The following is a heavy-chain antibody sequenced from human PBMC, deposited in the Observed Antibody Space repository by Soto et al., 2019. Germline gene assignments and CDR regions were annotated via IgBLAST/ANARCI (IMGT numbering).Heavy chain of an antibody. CDR3: AKDECSGGSCYTDFQH. Sequence: QVQLVESGGGVVQPGRSLRLSCAASGFTFSSYGMHWVRQAPGKGLEWVAVISYDGSNKYYADSVKGRFTISRDNSKNTRYLQMNSLRAEDTAVYYCAKDECSGGSCYTDFQHWGQGTLVTVSS. V-gene: IGHV3-30*18. J-gene: IGHJ1*01. D-gene: IGHD2-15*01. CDR1: GFTFSSYG. CDR2: ISYDGSNK.